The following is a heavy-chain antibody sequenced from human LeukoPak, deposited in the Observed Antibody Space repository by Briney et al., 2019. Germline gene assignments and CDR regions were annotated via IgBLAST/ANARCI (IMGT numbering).Heavy chain of an antibody. CDR2: IYHSGST. D-gene: IGHD6-13*01. J-gene: IGHJ4*02. Sequence: SETLSLTCIVSGYSISSGYYWGWIRQPPGKGLEWIGSIYHSGSTYYNPSLKSRVTISVDTSKNQFSLKLSSVTAADTAVYYCASYYSSSWYFDYWGQGTLVTVSS. CDR1: GYSISSGYY. CDR3: ASYYSSSWYFDY. V-gene: IGHV4-38-2*02.